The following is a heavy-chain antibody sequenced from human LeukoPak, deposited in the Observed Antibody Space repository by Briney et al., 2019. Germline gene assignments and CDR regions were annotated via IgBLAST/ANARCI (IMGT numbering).Heavy chain of an antibody. CDR3: ARGYTYAHDY. D-gene: IGHD5-18*01. V-gene: IGHV3-48*03. Sequence: GGSLRPSCAASGFGFDSFEMHWVRQALGKGLEWISFTSSSGSIIYYADSVKGRVTISRDNAKNSLFLQMHSLRAEDTAVYYCARGYTYAHDYWGQGTLVTVSS. CDR1: GFGFDSFE. CDR2: TSSSGSII. J-gene: IGHJ4*02.